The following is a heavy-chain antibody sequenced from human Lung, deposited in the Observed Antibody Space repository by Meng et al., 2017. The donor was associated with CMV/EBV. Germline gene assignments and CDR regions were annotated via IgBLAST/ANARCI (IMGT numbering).Heavy chain of an antibody. D-gene: IGHD3-10*01. J-gene: IGHJ6*02. Sequence: ASVKVSXKASGYTFTGYFIHWGRNAPGQGFEWMRSVNPNGGVTYYGQNFQGRVTMTRDSSISTAYMKLSGLRSDDTAMYYCARAGFGSLSGVDVWDQGTTVTVSS. CDR1: GYTFTGYF. CDR2: VNPNGGVT. CDR3: ARAGFGSLSGVDV. V-gene: IGHV1-2*02.